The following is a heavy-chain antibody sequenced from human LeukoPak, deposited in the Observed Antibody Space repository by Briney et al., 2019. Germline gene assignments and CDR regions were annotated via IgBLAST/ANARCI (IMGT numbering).Heavy chain of an antibody. CDR2: IYPGDSDT. J-gene: IGHJ4*02. D-gene: IGHD3-10*01. Sequence: GESLKISCKGSGYSFTSYWIGWVRQMPGKGLEWMGIIYPGDSDTRYSPSFQGQATISADKSISTAYLQWSSLKASDTAMYYCARGMFTMVRGVIVAGAFDYRGQGTLVTVSS. CDR3: ARGMFTMVRGVIVAGAFDY. V-gene: IGHV5-51*01. CDR1: GYSFTSYW.